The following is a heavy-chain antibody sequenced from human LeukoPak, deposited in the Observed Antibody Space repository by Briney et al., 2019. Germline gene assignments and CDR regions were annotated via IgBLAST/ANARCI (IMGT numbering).Heavy chain of an antibody. V-gene: IGHV3-30*04. CDR3: AKGGGGRLIYYYYMDV. Sequence: GGSLRLSCAASGFTFSAFSMHWIRQTPDKGLEWMAVISFDGSVDYYADSVKGRFTISGDNAKNSLYLQMNSLRAEDMALYYCAKGGGGRLIYYYYMDVWGKGTTVTVSS. D-gene: IGHD3-16*01. CDR2: ISFDGSVD. J-gene: IGHJ6*03. CDR1: GFTFSAFS.